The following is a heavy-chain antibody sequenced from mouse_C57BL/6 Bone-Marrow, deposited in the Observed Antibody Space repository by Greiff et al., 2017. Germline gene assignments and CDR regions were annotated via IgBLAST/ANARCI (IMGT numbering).Heavy chain of an antibody. V-gene: IGHV1-81*01. CDR1: GYTFTSYG. CDR3: ARRVKLTVVPSWFAY. CDR2: IYPRSGNT. Sequence: VQLQQSGAELARPGASVKLSCKASGYTFTSYGISWVKQRTGQGLEWIGEIYPRSGNTYYNEKFKGKATLTADKSSSTAYMELRSLTSEDSAVYFCARRVKLTVVPSWFAYWGQGTLVTVSA. D-gene: IGHD1-1*01. J-gene: IGHJ3*01.